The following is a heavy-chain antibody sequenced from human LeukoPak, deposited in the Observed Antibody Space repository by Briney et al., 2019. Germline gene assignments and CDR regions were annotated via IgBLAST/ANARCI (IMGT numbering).Heavy chain of an antibody. CDR1: GFTFSSYS. CDR2: ISSSSSTI. J-gene: IGHJ4*02. V-gene: IGHV3-48*01. Sequence: PGGSLRLSCAASGFTFSSYSMNWVRQAPGKGLEWVSYISSSSSTIYYADSVKGRFTISRDNSKNTLYLQMNSLRAEDTAVYYCAKEITYYYGSGSYYPQIPPDYWGQGTLVTVSS. CDR3: AKEITYYYGSGSYYPQIPPDY. D-gene: IGHD3-10*01.